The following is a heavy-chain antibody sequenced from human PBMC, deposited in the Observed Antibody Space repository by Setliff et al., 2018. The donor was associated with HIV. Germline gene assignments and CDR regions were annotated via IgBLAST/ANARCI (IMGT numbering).Heavy chain of an antibody. CDR1: RGSISRYY. V-gene: IGHV4-59*01. D-gene: IGHD4-17*01. CDR3: ARDRPPSTVDMLGAFDR. J-gene: IGHJ3*02. CDR2: IYYTGTT. Sequence: PSETLSLTCTVSRGSISRYYWSCIRQPPGKGLEWIGYIYYTGTTKYNPSLKSRVTMSVDTSKNQLSLKLSSLTAADTAVYYCARDRPPSTVDMLGAFDRWGQGTMVTVSS.